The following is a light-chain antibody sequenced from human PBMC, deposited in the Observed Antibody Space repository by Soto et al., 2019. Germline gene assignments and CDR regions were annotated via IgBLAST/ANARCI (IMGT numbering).Light chain of an antibody. CDR1: QSLNRW. CDR2: DAS. CDR3: QQYESYSAT. Sequence: DIEMSQSPSSLSASVGDRVTIXXRASQSLNRWLAWYQQKPGKAPKXLIYDASRLESGVPSRFSGSGSGTEFTLTISSLQPDDFATYYCQQYESYSATFGQGTKVDIK. V-gene: IGKV1-5*01. J-gene: IGKJ1*01.